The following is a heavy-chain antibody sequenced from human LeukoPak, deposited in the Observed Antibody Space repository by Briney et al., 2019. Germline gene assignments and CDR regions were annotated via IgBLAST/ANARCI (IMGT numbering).Heavy chain of an antibody. D-gene: IGHD3-3*01. V-gene: IGHV3-23*01. CDR3: AKGSGITIFGVVPPDY. Sequence: PGGSLRLSCAASGFNFIDYSMNWVRQAPGKGLEWASGISGSGGGTYYADSVKGRFAISRDNSKNTLYLQMNNLRAEDTAVYYCAKGSGITIFGVVPPDYWGQGTLVTVSS. J-gene: IGHJ4*02. CDR1: GFNFIDYS. CDR2: ISGSGGGT.